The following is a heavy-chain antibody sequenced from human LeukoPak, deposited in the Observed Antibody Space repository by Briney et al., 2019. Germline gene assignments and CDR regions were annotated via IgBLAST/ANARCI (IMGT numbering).Heavy chain of an antibody. Sequence: VGSLRLSCATSGFIFSSYWMSWVRQAPGKGLEWVANIKQDGTEKYSVDSVKGRFTISRDNAKNSLYLLMNSLRVEDTAVYYCARDKQGTPSFTTETHLDSWGQGTLVTVSS. J-gene: IGHJ4*02. D-gene: IGHD3-22*01. CDR1: GFIFSSYW. V-gene: IGHV3-7*01. CDR3: ARDKQGTPSFTTETHLDS. CDR2: IKQDGTEK.